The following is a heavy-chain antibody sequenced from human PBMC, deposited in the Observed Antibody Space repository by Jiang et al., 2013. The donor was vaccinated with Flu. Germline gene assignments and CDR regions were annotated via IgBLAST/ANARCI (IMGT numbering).Heavy chain of an antibody. CDR2: IYPGDSDT. J-gene: IGHJ6*02. V-gene: IGHV5-51*01. Sequence: GAEVKKLGEPLRISCKGSGYTFTIYWIAWVRQMPGKGLEWMGIIYPGDSDTRYSPSFQGQVTISADKSISTAYLQWSSPKASDTAMYYCAKLGNWGSYYYYGMDVWGLGTTVTVSS. D-gene: IGHD3-16*01. CDR1: GYTFTIYW. CDR3: AKLGNWGSYYYYGMDV.